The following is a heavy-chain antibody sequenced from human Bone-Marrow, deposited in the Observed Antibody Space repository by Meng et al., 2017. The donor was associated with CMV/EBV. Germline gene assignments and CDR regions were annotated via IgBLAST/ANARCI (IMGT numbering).Heavy chain of an antibody. Sequence: SLKISCAASGFTFADYAMHWVRHAPGKGLEWVSGISWNSVNMGYADSVKGRFTISRDNAKNSLYLHMISLRPEDTALYYCAKDRRYCSSTTCYGDSGYYGTDVWGQGTTVTVSS. V-gene: IGHV3-9*01. D-gene: IGHD2-2*01. CDR1: GFTFADYA. CDR3: AKDRRYCSSTTCYGDSGYYGTDV. CDR2: ISWNSVNM. J-gene: IGHJ6*02.